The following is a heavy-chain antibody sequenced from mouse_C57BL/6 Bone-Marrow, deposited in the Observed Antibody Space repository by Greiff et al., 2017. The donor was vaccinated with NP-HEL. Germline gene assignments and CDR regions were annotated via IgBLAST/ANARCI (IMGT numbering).Heavy chain of an antibody. Sequence: QVQLQQSGAELARPGASVKLSCKASGYTFTSYGISWVKQRTGQGLEWIGEIYPRSGTTYYNEKFKGKATLTADQSSSTAYMELLSLTSEDSAGYCCARGTTVVATRDFDVWGTGTTVTVSS. CDR1: GYTFTSYG. CDR2: IYPRSGTT. D-gene: IGHD1-1*01. CDR3: ARGTTVVATRDFDV. J-gene: IGHJ1*03. V-gene: IGHV1-81*01.